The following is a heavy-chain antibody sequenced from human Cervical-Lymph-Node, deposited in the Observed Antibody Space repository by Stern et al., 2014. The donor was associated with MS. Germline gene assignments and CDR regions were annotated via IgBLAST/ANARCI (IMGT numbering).Heavy chain of an antibody. J-gene: IGHJ4*02. D-gene: IGHD5-12*01. CDR3: ARTDRTYSASNFDL. Sequence: QLVQSGAEVKKPGASVKVSCKASGYTFTGYYMNWVRQAPGQGLEWIGRVNPNSGATNYEQKFQGRVTMTRDTSTSTAYMEVGTLTSDDTAVYYCARTDRTYSASNFDLWGQGTLVTVSS. CDR1: GYTFTGYY. CDR2: VNPNSGAT. V-gene: IGHV1-2*06.